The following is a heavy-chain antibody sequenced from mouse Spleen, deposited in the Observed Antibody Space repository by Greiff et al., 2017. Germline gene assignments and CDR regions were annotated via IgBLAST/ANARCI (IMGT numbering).Heavy chain of an antibody. CDR2: IDPSDSET. CDR1: GYTFTSYW. Sequence: VQLQQPGAELVRPGSSVKLSCKASGYTFTSYWMHWVKQRPIQGLEWIGNIDPSDSETHYNQKFKDKATLTVDKSSSTAYMQLSSLTSEDSAVYYCARSDYGSSLFAYWGQGTLVTVSA. J-gene: IGHJ3*01. CDR3: ARSDYGSSLFAY. D-gene: IGHD1-1*01. V-gene: IGHV1-52*01.